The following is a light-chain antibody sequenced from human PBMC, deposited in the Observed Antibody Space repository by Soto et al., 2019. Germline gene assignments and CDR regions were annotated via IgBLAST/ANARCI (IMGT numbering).Light chain of an antibody. Sequence: QSALTQPRSVSGSPGQSVTISCTGTSSDVGGYNSVSWYQQYPGKAPKFMIYDVSKRPSGVPDRFSGSKSGNTASLTISGLQAEDEADYYCCSYAGSYTLVFGGGTKLPVL. CDR1: SSDVGGYNS. CDR2: DVS. V-gene: IGLV2-11*01. CDR3: CSYAGSYTLV. J-gene: IGLJ3*02.